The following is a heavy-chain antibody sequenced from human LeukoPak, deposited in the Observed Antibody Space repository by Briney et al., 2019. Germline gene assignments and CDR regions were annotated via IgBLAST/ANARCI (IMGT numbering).Heavy chain of an antibody. D-gene: IGHD5-18*01. CDR1: GGSITSPTYY. V-gene: IGHV4-61*02. Sequence: SETLSLTCTVSGGSITSPTYYWNWIRQSAGKGLEWIGRIYTSGTISYNPSLRSRVTISIDTSKSQFSLRLTSVTAADTAVYYCARGYSYTNFDFWGRGTLVTVSS. J-gene: IGHJ4*02. CDR3: ARGYSYTNFDF. CDR2: IYTSGTI.